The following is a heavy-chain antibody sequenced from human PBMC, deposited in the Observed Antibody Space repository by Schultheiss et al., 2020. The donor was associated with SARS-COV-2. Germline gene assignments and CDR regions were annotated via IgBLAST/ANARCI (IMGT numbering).Heavy chain of an antibody. CDR2: IYYSGST. D-gene: IGHD2-21*01. CDR3: ARGGRAVVIAIRRVGLWFDP. Sequence: SETLSLTCSVSGDSIGTYYWNWVRQSPGKGLEWIGYIYYSGSTNYNPSVKSRVTMSVDTSKNQFSLKLSSVTAADTAVYYCARGGRAVVIAIRRVGLWFDPWGQGTLVTVSS. V-gene: IGHV4-59*12. J-gene: IGHJ5*02. CDR1: GDSIGTYY.